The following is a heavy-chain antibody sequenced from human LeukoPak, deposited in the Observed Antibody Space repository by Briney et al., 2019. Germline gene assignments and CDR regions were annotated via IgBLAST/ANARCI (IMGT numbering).Heavy chain of an antibody. V-gene: IGHV4-30-4*01. CDR1: GDSTSNGDYY. CDR2: IHYRGST. J-gene: IGHJ4*02. Sequence: SETLSLTCTVSGDSTSNGDYYWSWIRQPPGKGLEWIGYIHYRGSTFYNPSLKSRVTMSVDTSKNQFSLKLSSVSAEDTAVYYCARDRSRPNPFFDSWGQGTLVTVSS. D-gene: IGHD6-13*01. CDR3: ARDRSRPNPFFDS.